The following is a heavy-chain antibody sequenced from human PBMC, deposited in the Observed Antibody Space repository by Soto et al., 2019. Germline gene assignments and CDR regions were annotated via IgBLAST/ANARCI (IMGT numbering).Heavy chain of an antibody. V-gene: IGHV3-30*03. D-gene: IGHD1-7*01. CDR2: IAYDGNDK. Sequence: QAQLVESGGGVVQPGRSLRLSCAASEFTFNTYAMHWVRQAPGKGLVWVAVIAYDGNDKYYADSVKGRFTISRDNSKNALYLQMNTLRPEDTAMYYCARDVGNYVPYYYGMDVWGQGTTVTVSS. CDR3: ARDVGNYVPYYYGMDV. J-gene: IGHJ6*02. CDR1: EFTFNTYA.